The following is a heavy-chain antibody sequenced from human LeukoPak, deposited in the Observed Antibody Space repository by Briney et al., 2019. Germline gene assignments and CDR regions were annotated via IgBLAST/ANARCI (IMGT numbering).Heavy chain of an antibody. V-gene: IGHV3-23*01. D-gene: IGHD4-23*01. J-gene: IGHJ4*02. Sequence: GGSLRLSCFASGFNFNYFALSWVREAPGKRLEWVSTIGDSGSAGSSADSVRGRFTISRDNSKNMVYLQMSSLRADDSAVYYCSRIKYGGNSGYHFDYWGQGTLDSVSS. CDR2: IGDSGSAG. CDR1: GFNFNYFA. CDR3: SRIKYGGNSGYHFDY.